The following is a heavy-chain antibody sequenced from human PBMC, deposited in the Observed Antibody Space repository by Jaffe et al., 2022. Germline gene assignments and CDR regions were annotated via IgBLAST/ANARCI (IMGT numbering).Heavy chain of an antibody. Sequence: QVQLQESGPGLVKPSETLSLTCAVSGYSISSGYYWGWIRQPPGKGLEWIGSIYDSGSTYYNPSLKSRVTISVDTSKNQFSLKLSSVTAADTAVYHCARNNILTGYPLYFDYWGQGTLVTVSS. CDR1: GYSISSGYY. V-gene: IGHV4-38-2*01. D-gene: IGHD3-9*01. J-gene: IGHJ4*02. CDR2: IYDSGST. CDR3: ARNNILTGYPLYFDY.